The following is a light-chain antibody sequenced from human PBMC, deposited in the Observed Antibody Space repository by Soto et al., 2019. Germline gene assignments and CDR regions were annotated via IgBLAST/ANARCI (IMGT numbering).Light chain of an antibody. Sequence: DVVMTQSPLSLPVTLGQPASISCRSSQSLVYSDGNTYLTWFQQRPGQSPRRLIYKVSNRDSGVPDRFSGSGSGTDFTLKISRVEAEDVGVYYCIQGTHWPPWTFGQGTKVDIK. V-gene: IGKV2-30*01. CDR3: IQGTHWPPWT. CDR1: QSLVYSDGNTY. J-gene: IGKJ1*01. CDR2: KVS.